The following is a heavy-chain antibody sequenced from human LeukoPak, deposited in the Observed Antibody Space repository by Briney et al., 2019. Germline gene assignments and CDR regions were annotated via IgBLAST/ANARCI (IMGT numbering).Heavy chain of an antibody. J-gene: IGHJ4*02. D-gene: IGHD6-19*01. V-gene: IGHV3-64D*09. CDR2: ISSNGGST. CDR1: GFTFSGYA. Sequence: GGSLRLSCSASGFTFSGYAMHWVRQAPGKGLEYVSVISSNGGSTYYADSVKGRFTISRDNSKNTLYLQMSSLRAEDTAVYYRVKNGIYSSGWYGGYFDYWGQGTLVSVSS. CDR3: VKNGIYSSGWYGGYFDY.